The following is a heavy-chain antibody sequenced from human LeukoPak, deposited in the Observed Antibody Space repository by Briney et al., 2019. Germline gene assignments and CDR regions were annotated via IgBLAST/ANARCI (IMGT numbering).Heavy chain of an antibody. D-gene: IGHD6-19*01. Sequence: GGSLRLSCVASGFPFSSYWMTWVRQAPGKGLEWVSSISSSSSYIYYADSVKGRFTISRDNAKNSLYLQMNSLRAEDTAVYYCARGGWYGFGAFDIWGQGTMVTVSS. CDR2: ISSSSSYI. V-gene: IGHV3-21*01. CDR1: GFPFSSYW. J-gene: IGHJ3*02. CDR3: ARGGWYGFGAFDI.